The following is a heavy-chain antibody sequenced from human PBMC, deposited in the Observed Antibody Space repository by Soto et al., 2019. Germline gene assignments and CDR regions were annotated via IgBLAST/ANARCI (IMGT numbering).Heavy chain of an antibody. CDR2: IYYSGRT. CDR1: GESISSSSYY. D-gene: IGHD2-21*02. CDR3: ARQWTTVVTQAYFDN. J-gene: IGHJ4*02. V-gene: IGHV4-39*01. Sequence: PSETLSLTCIVSGESISSSSYYWGWIRQPPGKGLEWIGSIYYSGRTYYNPSFKSRVTISIDTSKNQFSLKLSSVTATDTAVYYCARQWTTVVTQAYFDNWGKGALVTVSS.